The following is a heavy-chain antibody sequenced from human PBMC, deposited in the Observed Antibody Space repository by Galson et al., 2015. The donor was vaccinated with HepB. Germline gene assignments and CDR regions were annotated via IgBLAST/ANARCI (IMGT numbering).Heavy chain of an antibody. CDR1: GYTFTSYG. CDR3: ARGFLYGDYEDGGAFDI. CDR2: ISAYNGNT. D-gene: IGHD4-17*01. V-gene: IGHV1-18*04. Sequence: SVKVSCKASGYTFTSYGISWVRQAPGQGLEWMGWISAYNGNTNYAQKLQGRVTMTTDTSTSTAYMELRSLRSDDTAVYYCARGFLYGDYEDGGAFDIWGQGTMVTVSS. J-gene: IGHJ3*02.